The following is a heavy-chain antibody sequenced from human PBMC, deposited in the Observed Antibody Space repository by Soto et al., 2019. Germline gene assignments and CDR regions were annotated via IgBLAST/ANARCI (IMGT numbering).Heavy chain of an antibody. CDR1: GFTFSSYG. CDR3: AKDRGGSYRNYYYYGMDV. CDR2: ISSDGSNK. J-gene: IGHJ6*02. D-gene: IGHD1-26*01. V-gene: IGHV3-30*18. Sequence: QVQLVESGGGVVQPGRSLRLSCAASGFTFSSYGMHWVRQAPGKGLEWVAVISSDGSNKYYADSVKGRFTISRDNSKNTLYMQMNSLRAEDTAVYYCAKDRGGSYRNYYYYGMDVWGQGTTVTVSS.